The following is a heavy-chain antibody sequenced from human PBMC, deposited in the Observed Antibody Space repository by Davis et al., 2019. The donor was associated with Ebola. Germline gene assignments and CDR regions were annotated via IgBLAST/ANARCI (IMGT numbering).Heavy chain of an antibody. V-gene: IGHV5-51*01. CDR1: GYNFDDYW. D-gene: IGHD3-10*01. CDR2: IYPGNSET. Sequence: GESLKISCKASGYNFDDYWIGWVRQRPGEGLEWMGIIYPGNSETNYSPSFQGHVTISADKSITTTYLQWYSLRASDSATYFCARRLVRGFASHFFYYIEFWGTGTTVTVSS. CDR3: ARRLVRGFASHFFYYIEF. J-gene: IGHJ6*03.